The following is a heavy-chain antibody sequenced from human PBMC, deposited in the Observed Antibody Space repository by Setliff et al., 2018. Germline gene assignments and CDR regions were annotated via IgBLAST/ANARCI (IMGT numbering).Heavy chain of an antibody. CDR3: ARGGIWKTYFDY. CDR2: ISPKSGGT. V-gene: IGHV1-2*02. Sequence: ASVKVSCKASGYIFNDFYIHWVRQAPGQGLEWMGWISPKSGGTNYGQKFQGRVTMTRDTSISTVYMELSRLRSDDTAVYYCARGGIWKTYFDYWGQGTLVTVS. CDR1: GYIFNDFY. J-gene: IGHJ4*02. D-gene: IGHD1-1*01.